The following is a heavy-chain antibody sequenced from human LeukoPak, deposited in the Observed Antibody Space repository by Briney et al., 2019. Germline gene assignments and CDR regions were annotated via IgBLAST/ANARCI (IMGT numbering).Heavy chain of an antibody. CDR1: GFTFSNAW. Sequence: GGSLRLSCAASGFTFSNAWMSWVRQAPGKGLEWVGRIKSKTDGGTTDYAAPVKGRFTISRDDSKNTLYLQMNSLKTEDTAVYYCTTDDPCSSTSCSPGAFDIWGQGTMVTVSS. V-gene: IGHV3-15*01. D-gene: IGHD2-2*01. J-gene: IGHJ3*02. CDR2: IKSKTDGGTT. CDR3: TTDDPCSSTSCSPGAFDI.